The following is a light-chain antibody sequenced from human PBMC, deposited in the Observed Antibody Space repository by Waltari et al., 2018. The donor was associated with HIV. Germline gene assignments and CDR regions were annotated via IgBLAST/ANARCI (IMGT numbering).Light chain of an antibody. J-gene: IGLJ2*01. CDR3: CSYAGNYIV. CDR2: DVN. V-gene: IGLV2-11*01. Sequence: QSALTQPRSVSGSPGQAVTISCTGTSNDVGVYIFVSWYQQHPGKAPKPMIYDVNKRPSGVPDRFSGSKSGNTASLTITGLQAEDEADYYCCSYAGNYIVLGGGTKLTVL. CDR1: SNDVGVYIF.